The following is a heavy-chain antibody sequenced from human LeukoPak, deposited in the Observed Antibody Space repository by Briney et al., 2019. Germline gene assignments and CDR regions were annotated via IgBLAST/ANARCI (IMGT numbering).Heavy chain of an antibody. CDR1: GYSFTSYW. D-gene: IGHD6-19*01. V-gene: IGHV5-51*04. CDR3: ARLGKGIAVAGTFYYFDY. J-gene: IGHJ4*02. Sequence: GESLKISCKGSGYSFTSYWIGWVRQMPGKGLEWMGIIYPGDSDTRYSPSFQGQVTISADKPISTAYLQWSSLKASDTAMYYCARLGKGIAVAGTFYYFDYWGQGTLVTVSS. CDR2: IYPGDSDT.